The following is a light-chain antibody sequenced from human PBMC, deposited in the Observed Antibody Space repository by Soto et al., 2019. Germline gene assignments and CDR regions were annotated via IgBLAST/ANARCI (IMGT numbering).Light chain of an antibody. CDR2: DVS. CDR3: SSYTSSSTLLV. Sequence: QSALTQPASVSGSPGQSITMSCTGTSSDVGGYNYVSWYQQHPGKAPKLMIYDVSNRPSGVSNRFSGSKSGNTASLTISGLQAEYEADYFCSSYTSSSTLLVXGTGTKVTVL. J-gene: IGLJ1*01. V-gene: IGLV2-14*01. CDR1: SSDVGGYNY.